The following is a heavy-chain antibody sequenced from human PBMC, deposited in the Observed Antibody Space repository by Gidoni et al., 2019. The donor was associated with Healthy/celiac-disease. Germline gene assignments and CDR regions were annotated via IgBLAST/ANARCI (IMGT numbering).Heavy chain of an antibody. CDR2: ISSSSSYI. CDR1: GFTFSSYS. CDR3: ARDEGVYSSSSDYYYYGMDV. J-gene: IGHJ6*02. V-gene: IGHV3-21*01. Sequence: EVQLVESGGGLVKPGGSLRLSWAASGFTFSSYSRNWVRQAPGKGLEWVSSISSSSSYISYADSVKGRFTISRDNAKNSLYLQMNSLRAEDTAVYYCARDEGVYSSSSDYYYYGMDVWGQGTTVTVSS. D-gene: IGHD6-6*01.